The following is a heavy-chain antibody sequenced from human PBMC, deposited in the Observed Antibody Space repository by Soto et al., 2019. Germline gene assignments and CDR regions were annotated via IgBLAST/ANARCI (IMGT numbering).Heavy chain of an antibody. CDR3: ARHQWELPSFTGDYYYGMDV. CDR2: IIPIFGTA. D-gene: IGHD1-26*01. J-gene: IGHJ6*02. V-gene: IGHV1-69*01. CDR1: GGTFSSYA. Sequence: QVQLVQSGAEVKKPGSSVKVSCKASGGTFSSYAISWVRQAPGQGLEWTGGIIPIFGTANYAQKFQGRVTITADESTSTAYMELSSLRSEDTAVYYCARHQWELPSFTGDYYYGMDVWGQGTTVTVSS.